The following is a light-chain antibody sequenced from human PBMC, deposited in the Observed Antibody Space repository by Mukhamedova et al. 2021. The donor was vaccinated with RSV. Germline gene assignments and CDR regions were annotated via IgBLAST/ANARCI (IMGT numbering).Light chain of an antibody. J-gene: IGKJ2*01. CDR3: QQYRSYSPYT. CDR2: RAS. Sequence: WYQRRVHGKAPKLLISRASSLESGVPSRFSSSGSRTEFTLTISSLQPDDLATYHCQQYRSYSPYTFGQGTKLEI. V-gene: IGKV1-5*03.